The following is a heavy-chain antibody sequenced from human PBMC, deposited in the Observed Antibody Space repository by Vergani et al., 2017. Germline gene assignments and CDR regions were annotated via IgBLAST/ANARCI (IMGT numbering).Heavy chain of an antibody. Sequence: EVQLVESGGGLVQPGGSLRLSCAASGFTVSSNYMSWVRQAPGKGLEWVSVIYSGGGTYYADSVKGRFTISRDNSKNTLYLQMNSLRAEDTAVYYCARELGYCTNGVCYGHDAFDIWGQGTMVTVSS. J-gene: IGHJ3*02. CDR3: ARELGYCTNGVCYGHDAFDI. CDR1: GFTVSSNY. D-gene: IGHD2-8*01. V-gene: IGHV3-66*02. CDR2: IYSGGGT.